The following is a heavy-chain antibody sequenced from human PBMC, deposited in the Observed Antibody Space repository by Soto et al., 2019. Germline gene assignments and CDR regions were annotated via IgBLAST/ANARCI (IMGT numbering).Heavy chain of an antibody. V-gene: IGHV3-30*04. CDR3: ARESATYYYDSSGYYPSPFGY. CDR1: GFTFSSYA. J-gene: IGHJ4*02. CDR2: ISYDGSNK. D-gene: IGHD3-22*01. Sequence: GGSLRLSCAASGFTFSSYAMHWVRQAPGKGLEWVAVISYDGSNKYYADSVKGRFTISRDNSKNTLYLQMNSLRAEDPAVYYCARESATYYYDSSGYYPSPFGYWGQGTLVTVSS.